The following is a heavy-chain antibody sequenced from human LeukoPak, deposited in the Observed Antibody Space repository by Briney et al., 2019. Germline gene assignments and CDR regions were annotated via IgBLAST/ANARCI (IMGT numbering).Heavy chain of an antibody. D-gene: IGHD3-22*01. Sequence: LGGSLRLSCAASGFTFSSYSMNWVRQAPGKGLEWVSYISSSSSTIYYADSVKGRFTISRDNAKNSLYLQMNSLRAEDTAVYYCARVTVEVVPYFDYWGQGTLVTVSS. V-gene: IGHV3-48*01. CDR3: ARVTVEVVPYFDY. CDR1: GFTFSSYS. J-gene: IGHJ4*02. CDR2: ISSSSSTI.